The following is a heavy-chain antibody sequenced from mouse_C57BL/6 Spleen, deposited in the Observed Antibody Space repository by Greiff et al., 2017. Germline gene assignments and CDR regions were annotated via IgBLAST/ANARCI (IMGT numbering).Heavy chain of an antibody. D-gene: IGHD1-1*01. Sequence: LQESGAELARPGASVKMSCKASGYTFTSYTMHWVKQRPGQGLEWIGYINPSSGYTKYNQKFKDKATLTADKSSSTAYMQLSSLTSEDSAVYYCARDYGSSYYYAMDYWGQGTSVTVSS. CDR1: GYTFTSYT. V-gene: IGHV1-4*01. J-gene: IGHJ4*01. CDR3: ARDYGSSYYYAMDY. CDR2: INPSSGYT.